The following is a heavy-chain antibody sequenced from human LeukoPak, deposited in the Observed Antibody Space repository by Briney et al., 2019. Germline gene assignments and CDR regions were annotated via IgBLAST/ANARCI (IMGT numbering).Heavy chain of an antibody. D-gene: IGHD6-19*01. CDR1: GGTFSSYA. J-gene: IGHJ4*02. CDR3: ARGLYSSLRYYFDY. Sequence: ASVKVSCKASGGTFSSYAISWVRQAPGQGLEWMGRIIPILGIANYAQKFRGRVTITADKSTSTAYMELSSLRSEDTAVYYCARGLYSSLRYYFDYWGQGTLVTVSS. V-gene: IGHV1-69*04. CDR2: IIPILGIA.